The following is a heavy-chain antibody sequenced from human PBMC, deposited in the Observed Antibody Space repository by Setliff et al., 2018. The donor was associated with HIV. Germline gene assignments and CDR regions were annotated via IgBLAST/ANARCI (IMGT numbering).Heavy chain of an antibody. CDR2: ISGSGGGT. CDR1: GFTFISYA. J-gene: IGHJ5*02. D-gene: IGHD1-26*01. CDR3: ARSQWEVPILSWFDP. Sequence: PGGSLRLSCQGSGFTFISYAMNWVRQAPGKGLEWVSTISGSGGGTNYADSVKGRFIISRDNSKNTLFLQMDSLNHEDTALYFCARSQWEVPILSWFDPWGQGTSVTVSS. V-gene: IGHV3-23*01.